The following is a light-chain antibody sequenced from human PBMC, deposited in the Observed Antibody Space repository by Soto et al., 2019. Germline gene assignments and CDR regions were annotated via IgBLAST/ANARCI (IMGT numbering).Light chain of an antibody. CDR3: SSYTRSNTSYV. V-gene: IGLV2-14*01. J-gene: IGLJ1*01. Sequence: QSVLTQPASVSGSPGQSITISCTGTSSDVGSYNYVSWYQQHPGKAPKLMIYDVNNRPSGVSNRFSGSKSGNTASLTISGLQAEDEADYYCSSYTRSNTSYVFGTGTKLTVL. CDR2: DVN. CDR1: SSDVGSYNY.